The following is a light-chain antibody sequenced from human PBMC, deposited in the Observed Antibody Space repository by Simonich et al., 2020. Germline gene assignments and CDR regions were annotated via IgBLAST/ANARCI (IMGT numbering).Light chain of an antibody. CDR1: VLAKKY. J-gene: IGLJ2*01. Sequence: SYELTQPSSVSVSTGQTARITCSGDVLAKKYARWFQQKPGQAPVLVIYKDSARPAGIPERFSGSSSGTTVTLTISGAQVEDEADYYCYSAADNNQVFGGGTKLTVL. CDR2: KDS. CDR3: YSAADNNQV. V-gene: IGLV3-27*01.